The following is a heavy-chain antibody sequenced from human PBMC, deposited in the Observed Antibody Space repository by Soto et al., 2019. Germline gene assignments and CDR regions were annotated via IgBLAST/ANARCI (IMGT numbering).Heavy chain of an antibody. Sequence: SETLSLTCTFSGCSISSSSYYLGWIRQPPGKGLEWIGSIYYSGSTYYNPSLKSRVTISVDTSKNQFSLKLSSVTAADTAVYYCGIVAAAGTHYYGMDVWGQGTTVTVSS. J-gene: IGHJ6*02. CDR1: GCSISSSSYY. V-gene: IGHV4-39*01. CDR2: IYYSGST. CDR3: GIVAAAGTHYYGMDV. D-gene: IGHD6-13*01.